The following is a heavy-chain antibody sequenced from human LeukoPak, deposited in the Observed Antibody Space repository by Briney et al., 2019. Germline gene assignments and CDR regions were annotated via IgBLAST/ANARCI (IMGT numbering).Heavy chain of an antibody. J-gene: IGHJ2*01. CDR3: ARHRDYWYFDL. CDR2: IYYSGST. V-gene: IGHV4-59*08. Sequence: PSETLSLTCTVSGGSISSYYWSWIRQPPGEGLEWIGYIYYSGSTNYNPSLKSRVTISVDTSKNQFSLKLSSVTAADTAVYYCARHRDYWYFDLWGRGTLVTVSS. CDR1: GGSISSYY.